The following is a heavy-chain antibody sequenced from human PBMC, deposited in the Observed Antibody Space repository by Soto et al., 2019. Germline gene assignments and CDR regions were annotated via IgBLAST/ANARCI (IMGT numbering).Heavy chain of an antibody. CDR1: GFTVSSTY. Sequence: EVQLVESGGGLIQPGGSLRLSCAASGFTVSSTYMTWVRQAPGKGLEWVSVIYGGLTTSYADSVKGRFTISRDNSKNTLFLQMNSLRAEDTAVYYCARDRIEAAGTPRFNYCYGMDVWGQGTTVTVSS. CDR3: ARDRIEAAGTPRFNYCYGMDV. CDR2: IYGGLTT. D-gene: IGHD6-13*01. V-gene: IGHV3-53*01. J-gene: IGHJ6*02.